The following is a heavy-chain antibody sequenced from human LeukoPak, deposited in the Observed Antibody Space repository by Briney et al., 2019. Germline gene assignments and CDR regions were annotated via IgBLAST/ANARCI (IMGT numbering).Heavy chain of an antibody. Sequence: ASVKVSCKASGGTLSRYAISWVRQAPGQGLEWMGGIIASFGTANYAQKFQGRVTISADESSGTAYMELSSLRSEDTAVYYCARVVTPRYCSSTSCYWKGWFDPWGQGTLVTVSS. J-gene: IGHJ5*02. D-gene: IGHD2-2*01. V-gene: IGHV1-69*13. CDR2: IIASFGTA. CDR1: GGTLSRYA. CDR3: ARVVTPRYCSSTSCYWKGWFDP.